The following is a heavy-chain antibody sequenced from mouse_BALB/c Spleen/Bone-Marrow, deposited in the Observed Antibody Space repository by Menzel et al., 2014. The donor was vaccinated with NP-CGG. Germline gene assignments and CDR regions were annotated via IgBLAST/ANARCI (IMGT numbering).Heavy chain of an antibody. D-gene: IGHD2-10*01. CDR1: GFTFSSYT. Sequence: EVQLVESGGGLVQPGGSLKLSCAASGFTFSSYTMSWVRQTPEKRLEWAAYISNGGVTPYYPDTVKGRFTISRDNAKKILYLQMSILKTEVTAMYYCARPYDGKDVYFDNWGQGTSLTGSS. CDR3: ARPYDGKDVYFDN. V-gene: IGHV5-12-2*01. J-gene: IGHJ2*02. CDR2: ISNGGVTP.